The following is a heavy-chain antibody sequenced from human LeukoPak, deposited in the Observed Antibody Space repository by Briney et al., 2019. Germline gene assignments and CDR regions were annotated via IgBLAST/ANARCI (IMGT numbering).Heavy chain of an antibody. CDR3: ARIPIVGATTIDY. CDR1: GFTFSSYS. Sequence: GGSLRLSCAASGFTFSSYSMNWVRQAPGKGLEWVSSISGSSYYIYYADSVKGRFTISRDNSKNTLYLQMNSLRAEDTAVYYCARIPIVGATTIDYWGQGTLVTVSS. D-gene: IGHD1-26*01. CDR2: ISGSSYYI. V-gene: IGHV3-21*04. J-gene: IGHJ4*02.